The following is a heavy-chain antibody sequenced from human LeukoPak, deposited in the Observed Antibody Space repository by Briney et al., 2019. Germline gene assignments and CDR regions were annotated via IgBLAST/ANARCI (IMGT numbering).Heavy chain of an antibody. Sequence: GGSLRLSCAASGFTFSSYAMSWVRQAPGKGLEWVSVISGSGGNTYYADSVKGRFTISRDNSKNTVYLQMNSLRAEDTALYCCAKKPGTTEDPFDYWGQGTLVTVSS. D-gene: IGHD1-7*01. J-gene: IGHJ4*02. CDR2: ISGSGGNT. V-gene: IGHV3-23*01. CDR3: AKKPGTTEDPFDY. CDR1: GFTFSSYA.